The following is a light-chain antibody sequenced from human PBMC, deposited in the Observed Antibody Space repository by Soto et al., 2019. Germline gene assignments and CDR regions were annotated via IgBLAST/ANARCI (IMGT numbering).Light chain of an antibody. Sequence: DIQMTQSPSTLSGSVGDRVTITCRASQTISSWLAWYQQKPGKAPKLMIYKASTLKSGVPSRFSGSGSGKEFTLTISSLQPDDFATYYCQHYNSYSEACGQGTKV. CDR3: QHYNSYSEA. V-gene: IGKV1-5*03. J-gene: IGKJ1*01. CDR1: QTISSW. CDR2: KAS.